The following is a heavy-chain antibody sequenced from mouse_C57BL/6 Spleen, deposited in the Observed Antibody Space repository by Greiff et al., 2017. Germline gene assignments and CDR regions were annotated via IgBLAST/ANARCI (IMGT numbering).Heavy chain of an antibody. CDR2: IDPSYSYT. Sequence: QVQLQQPGAELVKPGASVKLSCKASGYTFTSYWMQWVKQRPGQGLEWIGEIDPSYSYTNYNQKFKGKATLTVDTSSSTAYMQLSSLTSEDSAVYYCAPVVATKGDYFDYWGKGTTLTVSS. CDR3: APVVATKGDYFDY. CDR1: GYTFTSYW. D-gene: IGHD1-1*01. V-gene: IGHV1-50*01. J-gene: IGHJ2*01.